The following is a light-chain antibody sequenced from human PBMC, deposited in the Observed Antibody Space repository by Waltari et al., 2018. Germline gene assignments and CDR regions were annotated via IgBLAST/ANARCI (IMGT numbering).Light chain of an antibody. V-gene: IGLV3-1*01. CDR1: KVGVKQ. CDR2: QDN. J-gene: IGLJ2*01. CDR3: QAWDTTTGV. Sequence: SFELTQPTSVSESPGQTASIPGFRGKVGVKQVCWYQQKPGQSPVAVIYQDNRRPSGIPERFSGSNSGNTATLTISGTQAMDEADYFCQAWDTTTGVFGGGTKLTVL.